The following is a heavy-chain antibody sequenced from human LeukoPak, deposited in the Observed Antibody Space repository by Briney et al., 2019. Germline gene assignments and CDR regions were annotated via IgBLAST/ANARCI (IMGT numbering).Heavy chain of an antibody. D-gene: IGHD3-22*01. V-gene: IGHV1-18*01. CDR3: ARVHYYDSSGHYYYYYYYMDV. CDR2: ISAYNGNT. CDR1: GYTFTSYG. J-gene: IGHJ6*03. Sequence: GASVKVSCKASGYTFTSYGISWVRQAPGQGLEWMGWISAYNGNTNYAQKLQGRVTMTTDTSTSTAYMELRSLRSDDTAVYYCARVHYYDSSGHYYYYYYYMDVWGKGTTVTISS.